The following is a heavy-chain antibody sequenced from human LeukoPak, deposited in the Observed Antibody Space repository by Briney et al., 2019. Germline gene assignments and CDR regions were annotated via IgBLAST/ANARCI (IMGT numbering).Heavy chain of an antibody. V-gene: IGHV4-59*08. CDR3: ARQGDSGRSYDY. Sequence: PSETLSLTCTVSGGSISSYYWSWLRQPPGKGLEWFGHIYYSGSTNYNPSLKSRVTVSLDTSKNQFSLNLRSVTAADTAVYFCARQGDSGRSYDYWGQGTLVTVSS. CDR1: GGSISSYY. J-gene: IGHJ4*02. CDR2: IYYSGST. D-gene: IGHD3-22*01.